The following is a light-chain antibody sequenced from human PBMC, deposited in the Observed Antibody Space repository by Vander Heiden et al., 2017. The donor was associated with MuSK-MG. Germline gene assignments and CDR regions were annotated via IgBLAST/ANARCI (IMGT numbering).Light chain of an antibody. Sequence: QSVLTQPPSASGAPGQRVTIPCTGSGSNIEAGYAVHWYQQLPGAAPKLLIYTDNSRPSGVADRFSGSTSGTSASLAITRLQAEDEADYFWQSYDNGRSGHYVFGTGTKVTVL. J-gene: IGLJ1*01. V-gene: IGLV1-40*01. CDR1: GSNIEAGYA. CDR2: TDN. CDR3: QSYDNGRSGHYV.